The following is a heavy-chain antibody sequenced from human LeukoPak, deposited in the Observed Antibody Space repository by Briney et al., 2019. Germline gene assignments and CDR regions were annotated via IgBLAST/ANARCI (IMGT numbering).Heavy chain of an antibody. CDR1: GYTFTSYD. D-gene: IGHD3-22*01. J-gene: IGHJ3*02. Sequence: ASVTVSCKASGYTFTSYDINWVRQAPGQGLEWMGWMNPNSGNTGYAQKFQGRVTITRNTSISTAYMELSSLRSEDTAVYYCARNYDSSGTDAFDIWGQGTMVTVSS. CDR3: ARNYDSSGTDAFDI. V-gene: IGHV1-8*03. CDR2: MNPNSGNT.